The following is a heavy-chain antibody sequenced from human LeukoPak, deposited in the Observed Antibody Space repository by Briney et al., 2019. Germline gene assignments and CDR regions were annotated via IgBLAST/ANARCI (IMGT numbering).Heavy chain of an antibody. CDR3: AKDTAMVLDY. D-gene: IGHD5-18*01. V-gene: IGHV3-23*01. CDR1: GFPFSSYA. CDR2: ISGSGGST. Sequence: PGESLRLSCAASGFPFSSYAMSWVRQAPGKGLEWVSAISGSGGSTYYADSVKGRFTISRDNSKNTLYLQMNSLRAEDTAVYYCAKDTAMVLDYWGQGTLVTVSS. J-gene: IGHJ4*02.